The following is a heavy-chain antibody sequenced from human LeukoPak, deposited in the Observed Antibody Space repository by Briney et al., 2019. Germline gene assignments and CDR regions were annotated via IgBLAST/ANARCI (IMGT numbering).Heavy chain of an antibody. V-gene: IGHV3-66*01. CDR1: GFTVSSNY. CDR3: ARGALRFLEWPSGDY. Sequence: TGGSLRLSCAASGFTVSSNYMSWVRQAPGKGLGWVSVIYSGGSTYYADSVKGRFTISRDNSKNTLYLQMNSLRAEDTAVYYCARGALRFLEWPSGDYWGQGTLVTVSS. CDR2: IYSGGST. D-gene: IGHD3-3*01. J-gene: IGHJ4*02.